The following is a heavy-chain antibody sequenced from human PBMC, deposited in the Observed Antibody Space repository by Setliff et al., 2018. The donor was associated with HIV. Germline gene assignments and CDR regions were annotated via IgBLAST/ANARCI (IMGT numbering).Heavy chain of an antibody. CDR2: IAHSGGT. J-gene: IGHJ3*01. CDR1: GGSMRSNY. Sequence: KPSETLSLTCTVSGGSMRSNYWSWIRRPPGKGLEWLGEIAHSGGTNYKSSLKSRLTISVDPSRNQFSLRLTSVTVADTAVYYCVRGRDFIVRHLHFTAGGAYDVWGPGTLVTVS. CDR3: VRGRDFIVRHLHFTAGGAYDV. D-gene: IGHD2-21*01. V-gene: IGHV4-59*12.